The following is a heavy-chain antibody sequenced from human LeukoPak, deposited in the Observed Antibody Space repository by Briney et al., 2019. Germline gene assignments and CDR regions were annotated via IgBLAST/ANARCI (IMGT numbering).Heavy chain of an antibody. CDR2: INHSGST. D-gene: IGHD4-23*01. Sequence: ASETLSLTCAVYGGSFSGYYWSWIRQPPGKGLEWIGEINHSGSTNYNPSLKSRVTISVDTSKNQFCLKLSSVTAPDTAVYYCAGTPVVTQEGFDYWGQGTLVTVSS. V-gene: IGHV4-34*01. CDR1: GGSFSGYY. CDR3: AGTPVVTQEGFDY. J-gene: IGHJ4*02.